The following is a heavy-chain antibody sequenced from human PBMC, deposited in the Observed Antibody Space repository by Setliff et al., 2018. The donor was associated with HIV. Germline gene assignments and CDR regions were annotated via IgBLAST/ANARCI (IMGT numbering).Heavy chain of an antibody. J-gene: IGHJ4*02. V-gene: IGHV4-34*01. CDR3: ARGWGSSWYGFDY. D-gene: IGHD6-13*01. Sequence: PSETLSLTCAVYGGSFSGYYWNWIRQPPGKGLEWIGEINHSGSTNYNPSLKSRVTISVDTSKNQFSLNLSSVTAADTAVYYCARGWGSSWYGFDYWGQGTPVTVSS. CDR2: INHSGST. CDR1: GGSFSGYY.